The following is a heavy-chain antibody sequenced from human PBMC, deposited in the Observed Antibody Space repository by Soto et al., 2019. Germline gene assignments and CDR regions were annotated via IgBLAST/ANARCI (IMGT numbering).Heavy chain of an antibody. J-gene: IGHJ5*01. CDR2: ITTGNDYI. D-gene: IGHD6-19*01. CDR1: GFTLSSFS. Sequence: GGSLRLSCVVSGFTLSSFSMSWVRQTPGKGLEWVSSITTGNDYISYADSVKGRFTISRDNAKNSLFLQMNSLRAEDTALYFCARDSYSSLFDSWGQGTLLTVSS. CDR3: ARDSYSSLFDS. V-gene: IGHV3-21*01.